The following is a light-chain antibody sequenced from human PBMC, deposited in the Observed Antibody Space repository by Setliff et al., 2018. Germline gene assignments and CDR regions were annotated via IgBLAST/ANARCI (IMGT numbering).Light chain of an antibody. CDR2: WAS. J-gene: IGKJ4*01. CDR3: QQYFTIPPLT. CDR1: RSVLYSSNNKNY. V-gene: IGKV4-1*01. Sequence: DIVMTQSPDSLAVSLGERATINCKSSRSVLYSSNNKNYLAWYQQKPGQPPKMLIYWASTRESGVPDRFSGSGSETDFTLTISSLQAEDVAVYYCQQYFTIPPLTFGGGTKVDIK.